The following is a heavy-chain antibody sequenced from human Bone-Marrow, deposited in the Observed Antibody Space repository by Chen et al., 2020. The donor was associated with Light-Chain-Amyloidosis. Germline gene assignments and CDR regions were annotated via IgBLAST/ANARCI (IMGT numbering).Heavy chain of an antibody. J-gene: IGHJ5*02. CDR3: VRGIEWFDP. CDR2: VSAYNDDR. CDR1: GYIFTNYG. V-gene: IGHV1-18*04. D-gene: IGHD2-15*01. Sequence: QVQLVQSGAEVKKPGASVNVSFKASGYIFTNYGIGWVRQAPGQGLEWLGWVSAYNDDRNYIQKLQGRVTMTTDASTNTGYMELRSLTSDDTAVYYCVRGIEWFDPWGQGTLVTVSS.